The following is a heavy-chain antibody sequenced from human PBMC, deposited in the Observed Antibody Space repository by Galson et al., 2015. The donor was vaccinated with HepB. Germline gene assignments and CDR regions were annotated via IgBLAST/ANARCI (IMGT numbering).Heavy chain of an antibody. CDR1: GDSVSSKSAA. Sequence: CAISGDSVSSKSAAWYWIRQSPSRGLEWLGRTYYRSKWYNDYTVSLKGRITINPDTSKNQFSLQLKSVTPEDTDVYYCTRDRGSAVSGYSFDYWGQGTLVTVSS. J-gene: IGHJ4*02. V-gene: IGHV6-1*01. D-gene: IGHD6-19*01. CDR2: TYYRSKWYN. CDR3: TRDRGSAVSGYSFDY.